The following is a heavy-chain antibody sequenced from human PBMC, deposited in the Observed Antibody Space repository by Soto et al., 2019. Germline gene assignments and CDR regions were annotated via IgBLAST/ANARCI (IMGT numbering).Heavy chain of an antibody. Sequence: QVQLVQSGAEVRKPGASGNVSCKASGYTFTSYGISWVRQAPGQGLEWMGWISAYNGNTNYAQKLQGRVTMTTDTSTSTAYMELRSLRSDDMAVYYCARATTFGGVKRGHFDYWGQGTLVTVSS. J-gene: IGHJ4*02. D-gene: IGHD3-16*01. CDR2: ISAYNGNT. V-gene: IGHV1-18*03. CDR1: GYTFTSYG. CDR3: ARATTFGGVKRGHFDY.